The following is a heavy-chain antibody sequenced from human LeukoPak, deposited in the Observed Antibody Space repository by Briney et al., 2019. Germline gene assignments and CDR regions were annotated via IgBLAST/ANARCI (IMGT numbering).Heavy chain of an antibody. V-gene: IGHV3-53*01. CDR2: IYSDDTA. J-gene: IGHJ4*02. CDR3: AKSLRSLILRGLPGYFAY. D-gene: IGHD1-26*01. CDR1: GFIVGHYY. Sequence: GGSLRLSCAASGFIVGHYYMSWVRQAPGKGLECVSVIYSDDTAYYADSVKGRFTISRDDSKNTLSLQMDSLRAEDTAVYYCAKSLRSLILRGLPGYFAYWGQGTLVTVSS.